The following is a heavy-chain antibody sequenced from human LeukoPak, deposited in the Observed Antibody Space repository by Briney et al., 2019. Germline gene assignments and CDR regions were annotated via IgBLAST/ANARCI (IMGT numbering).Heavy chain of an antibody. Sequence: GKSLRLSCAASGFSFSRYGMHWVRQAPGRGLEWVAVISYDGSNKYYADSVKGRFTISRDNSKNTLFPQMNSLRGEDTAVYYCAKEHQSGRSSYSYYGMDVWGQGTTVTISS. J-gene: IGHJ6*02. CDR3: AKEHQSGRSSYSYYGMDV. CDR2: ISYDGSNK. D-gene: IGHD3-10*01. CDR1: GFSFSRYG. V-gene: IGHV3-30*18.